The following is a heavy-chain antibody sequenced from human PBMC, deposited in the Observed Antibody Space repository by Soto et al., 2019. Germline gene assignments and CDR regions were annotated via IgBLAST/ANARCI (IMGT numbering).Heavy chain of an antibody. J-gene: IGHJ6*02. CDR3: SADRPDIGVGWWV. D-gene: IGHD2-15*01. V-gene: IGHV1-58*02. Sequence: SVKVSCKASGSGFIRSGIPWARQAHGQRLEWIGWIVVASGQTNYAQNFRGRVAITRDTSTATAYIELTGLTSEDTAVYFCSADRPDIGVGWWVWGQGTTVTVSS. CDR1: GSGFIRSG. CDR2: IVVASGQT.